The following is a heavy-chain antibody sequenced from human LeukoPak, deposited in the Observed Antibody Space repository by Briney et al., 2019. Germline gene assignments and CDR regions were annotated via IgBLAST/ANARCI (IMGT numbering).Heavy chain of an antibody. CDR1: GYTFTGYY. D-gene: IGHD2-2*01. J-gene: IGHJ6*03. V-gene: IGHV1-2*02. CDR2: INPNSGGT. CDR3: ARVLSRDCSSTSCSLGRYYYYYMDV. Sequence: ASVKVSCKASGYTFTGYYMHWVRQAPGQGLEWMGWINPNSGGTNYAQKSQGRVTMTRDTSISTAYMELSRLRSDDTAVYYCARVLSRDCSSTSCSLGRYYYYYMDVWGKGTTVTISS.